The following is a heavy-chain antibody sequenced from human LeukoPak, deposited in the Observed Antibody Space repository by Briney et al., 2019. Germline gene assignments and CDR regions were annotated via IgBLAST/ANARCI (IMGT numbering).Heavy chain of an antibody. Sequence: SETLSLTCAVYGGSFSDYYWSWIRQPPGKGLEWIGEINHSGSTNYNPSLKSRVTISVDTSKNQFSLKLSSVTAADTAVYYCAREAFRFDYWGQGTLVTVSS. V-gene: IGHV4-34*01. CDR3: AREAFRFDY. J-gene: IGHJ4*02. CDR2: INHSGST. CDR1: GGSFSDYY.